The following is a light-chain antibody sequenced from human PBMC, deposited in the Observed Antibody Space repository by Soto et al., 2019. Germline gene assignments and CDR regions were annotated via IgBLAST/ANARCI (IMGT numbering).Light chain of an antibody. CDR1: QDISNY. J-gene: IGKJ4*01. V-gene: IGKV1-33*01. CDR3: QQYDHLLT. Sequence: DIQMTQSPPSLSASVGDRVTITCRASQDISNYLNWFQVKPGKAPKLLIYDASNLQRGVPSRFSGSGSGTDFSFTISGLQPEDIGTYYCQQYDHLLTFGGGTKVEI. CDR2: DAS.